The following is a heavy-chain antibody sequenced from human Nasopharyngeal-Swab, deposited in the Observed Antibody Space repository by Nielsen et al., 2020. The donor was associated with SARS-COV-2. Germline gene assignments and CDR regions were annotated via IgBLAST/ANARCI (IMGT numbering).Heavy chain of an antibody. CDR1: GYTLIRYY. V-gene: IGHV1-46*01. CDR2: ISTNGGDA. CDR3: ARGIGYHEFWSGYIDY. J-gene: IGHJ4*02. Sequence: ASVKVSCKASGYTLIRYYIHGLRQAAAEGRDWMGGISTNGGDARYAQKFQGRVTLTSDASTRTVYMELSSLGSEDTAVYYCARGIGYHEFWSGYIDYWGQGTLVTVSS. D-gene: IGHD3-3*01.